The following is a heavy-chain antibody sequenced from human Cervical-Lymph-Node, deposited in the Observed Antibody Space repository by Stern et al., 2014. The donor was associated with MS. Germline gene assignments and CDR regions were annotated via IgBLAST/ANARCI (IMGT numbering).Heavy chain of an antibody. CDR3: VKGGRGYSDGSDYSLDS. J-gene: IGHJ4*02. CDR1: GLTFTSYW. V-gene: IGHV3-7*01. CDR2: IKKDGSEK. D-gene: IGHD3-22*01. Sequence: EVQLVESGGGLVQPGGSLRLSCAASGLTFTSYWMNWVRQAPGKGLEWVADIKKDGSEKSYVDSVTVRFTISRDNAKNSLYLQMNRLRAEDTAVYYCVKGGRGYSDGSDYSLDSWGPGILVTVSS.